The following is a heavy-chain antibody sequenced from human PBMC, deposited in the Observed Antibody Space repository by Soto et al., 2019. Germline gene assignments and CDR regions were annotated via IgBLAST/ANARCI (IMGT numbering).Heavy chain of an antibody. CDR2: ISYDGSNK. Sequence: PGGSLRLSCAASGFTFSSYGMHWVRQAPGKGLEWVAVISYDGSNKYYADSVKGRFTISRDNSKNTLYLQMNSLRAEDTAVYYCAKVPGVGGSYLGPFGYYYGMDVWGQGTTVTVSS. D-gene: IGHD1-26*01. V-gene: IGHV3-30*18. J-gene: IGHJ6*02. CDR1: GFTFSSYG. CDR3: AKVPGVGGSYLGPFGYYYGMDV.